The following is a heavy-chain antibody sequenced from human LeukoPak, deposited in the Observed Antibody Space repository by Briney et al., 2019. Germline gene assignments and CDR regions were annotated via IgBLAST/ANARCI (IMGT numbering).Heavy chain of an antibody. D-gene: IGHD6-13*01. V-gene: IGHV1-2*02. CDR1: GYTFTGYY. J-gene: IGHJ5*02. Sequence: ASVKVSCKASGYTFTGYYMHWVRQAPGQGPEWMGWINPNSGGTNYAQKFQGRVTMTRDTSISTAYMELSRLRSDDTAVYYCASLFLVHRNWFDPWGQGTLVTVSS. CDR3: ASLFLVHRNWFDP. CDR2: INPNSGGT.